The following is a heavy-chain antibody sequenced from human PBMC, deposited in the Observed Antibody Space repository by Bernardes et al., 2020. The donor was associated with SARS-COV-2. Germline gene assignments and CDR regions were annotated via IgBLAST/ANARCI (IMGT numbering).Heavy chain of an antibody. V-gene: IGHV4-39*01. Sequence: LSLTCSVSGDTIDRSFSYLGWIRQPPGKGLEWIASLYYSGTTYYNPSLKSRVSISLDTSQTQVSLRLRSVTASDTAVYYCVRFAGYWGQGTLVTVSS. CDR3: VRFAGY. J-gene: IGHJ4*02. CDR1: GDTIDRSFSY. CDR2: LYYSGTT.